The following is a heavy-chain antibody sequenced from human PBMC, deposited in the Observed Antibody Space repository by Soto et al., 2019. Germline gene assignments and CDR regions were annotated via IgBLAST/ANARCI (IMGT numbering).Heavy chain of an antibody. V-gene: IGHV3-23*01. J-gene: IGHJ6*03. CDR1: GFTFSSYA. CDR3: AKDSGYGSGSYYPGEYYYYYYMDV. Sequence: GGSLRLSCAASGFTFSSYAMSWVRQAPGKGLEWVSAISGSGGSTYYADSVKGRFTISRDNSKNTLYLQMNSLRAEDTAVYYCAKDSGYGSGSYYPGEYYYYYYMDVWGKGTTVTVSS. CDR2: ISGSGGST. D-gene: IGHD3-10*01.